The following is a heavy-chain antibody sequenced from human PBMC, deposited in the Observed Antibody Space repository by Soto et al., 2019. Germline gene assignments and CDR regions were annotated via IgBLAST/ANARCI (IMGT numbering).Heavy chain of an antibody. V-gene: IGHV3-30*18. CDR1: GFTFSNYG. D-gene: IGHD2-8*01. CDR2: ISFDGSKK. J-gene: IGHJ4*02. Sequence: GGSLRLSCETSGFTFSNYGMHWVRQAPGKGLEWVAVISFDGSKKYYADSVKGRFTISRDKNTLYLQMNSLRPEDAAVYFCVKGLMATEDYFDYWGQGTSVTVSS. CDR3: VKGLMATEDYFDY.